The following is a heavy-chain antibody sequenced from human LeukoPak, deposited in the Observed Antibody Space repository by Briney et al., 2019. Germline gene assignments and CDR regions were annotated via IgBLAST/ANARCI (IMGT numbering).Heavy chain of an antibody. J-gene: IGHJ4*02. CDR1: GGTFSSYA. V-gene: IGHV1-69*04. D-gene: IGHD1-7*01. Sequence: ASVKVSCTASGGTFSSYAISWVPQAPGQGLEWMGRIIPILGIANYAQKFQGRVTITADKSTSTAYMELSSLTSEDTSVYYCARAALTVTTHFDYWGQGTLVTVSS. CDR2: IIPILGIA. CDR3: ARAALTVTTHFDY.